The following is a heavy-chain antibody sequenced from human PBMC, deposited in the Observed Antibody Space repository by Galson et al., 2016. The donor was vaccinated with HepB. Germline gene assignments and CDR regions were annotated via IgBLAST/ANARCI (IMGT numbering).Heavy chain of an antibody. J-gene: IGHJ5*02. D-gene: IGHD5-18*01. CDR2: IYYSGST. V-gene: IGHV4-61*01. CDR3: ARVGGYSHGYPSPSRFDP. Sequence: SETLSLTCTVSGGSVSNGSYYWSWIRQPPGKRLEWIGYIYYSGSTSYNPSLKSRVTSSVDTSKSQFSLKLRSLTAADTAIYYCARVGGYSHGYPSPSRFDPWGQGTLVTVSS. CDR1: GGSVSNGSYY.